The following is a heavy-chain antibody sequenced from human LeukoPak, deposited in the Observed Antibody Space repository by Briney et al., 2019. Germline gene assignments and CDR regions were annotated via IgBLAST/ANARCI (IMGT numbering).Heavy chain of an antibody. Sequence: PGGSLRLSCAASGFSFSTYAISWVRQAPGKGLEWVSGISGSGSSTYYADSVKGRFTISRDNSKNTLYLQMNSLRAEDTAVYYCARGMTTAKGYYYYYGMDVWGQGTTVTVSS. J-gene: IGHJ6*02. V-gene: IGHV3-23*01. CDR2: ISGSGSST. CDR3: ARGMTTAKGYYYYYGMDV. D-gene: IGHD4-11*01. CDR1: GFSFSTYA.